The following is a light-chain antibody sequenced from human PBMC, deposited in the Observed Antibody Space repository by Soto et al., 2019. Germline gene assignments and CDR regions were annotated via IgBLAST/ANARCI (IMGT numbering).Light chain of an antibody. CDR1: QNINNY. CDR2: GAS. Sequence: DIQMTQSPSTLSASVGDRVTITCRASQNINNYLNWYQQKPGKAPKCLIYGASSLQSGVSSRFSGRGFGTDYTLTITNLQPEDFATYFGQQSYDSPPTFGPGTKVDIK. J-gene: IGKJ3*01. CDR3: QQSYDSPPT. V-gene: IGKV1-39*01.